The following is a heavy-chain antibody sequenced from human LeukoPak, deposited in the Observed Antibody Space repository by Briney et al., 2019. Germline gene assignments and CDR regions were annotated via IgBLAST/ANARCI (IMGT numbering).Heavy chain of an antibody. D-gene: IGHD6-13*01. CDR3: ASIAAAGNFDY. Sequence: PSETLSLTCTVSGGSISTYYWSWIRQPPGKGLQWIGYMYNSGSTNYNPSLKSRVTISVDTSKNQFSLKLSSVTAADTAVYYCASIAAAGNFDYWGQGTLVTVSS. J-gene: IGHJ4*02. CDR1: GGSISTYY. V-gene: IGHV4-59*12. CDR2: MYNSGST.